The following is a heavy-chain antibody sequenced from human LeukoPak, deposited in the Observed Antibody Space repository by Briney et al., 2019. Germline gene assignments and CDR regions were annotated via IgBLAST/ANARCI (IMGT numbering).Heavy chain of an antibody. Sequence: SETLSLTCTVSGGYISSYYWSWIRQPPGKGLEWIGYIYYSGSTNYNPSLKSRVTISVDTSKNQFSLKLSSVTAADTAVYYCARVPLSHDHDAFDIWGQGTMVTVSS. CDR1: GGYISSYY. V-gene: IGHV4-59*01. CDR3: ARVPLSHDHDAFDI. CDR2: IYYSGST. J-gene: IGHJ3*02. D-gene: IGHD1-1*01.